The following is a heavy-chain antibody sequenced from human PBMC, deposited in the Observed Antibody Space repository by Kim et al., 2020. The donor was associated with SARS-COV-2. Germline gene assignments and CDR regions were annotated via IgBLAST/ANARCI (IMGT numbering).Heavy chain of an antibody. CDR3: AKVGYYNALDV. CDR1: GFTFSSYW. Sequence: GGSLRLSCVASGFTFSSYWMHWVRQAPGKGLVWVSHIKTDGSRINYADSVKGRFTISRDNAKNTLYLQMNSLRAEDTAIYYCAKVGYYNALDVWGQGTTVTVS. CDR2: IKTDGSRI. D-gene: IGHD2-15*01. J-gene: IGHJ6*02. V-gene: IGHV3-74*01.